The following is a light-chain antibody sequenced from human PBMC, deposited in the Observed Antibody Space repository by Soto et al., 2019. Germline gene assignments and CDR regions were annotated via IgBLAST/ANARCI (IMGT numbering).Light chain of an antibody. CDR3: SSYTTSNTRQIV. J-gene: IGLJ1*01. CDR2: DVS. CDR1: SSDVGGYNY. V-gene: IGLV2-14*03. Sequence: ALTQPASVSGSPGQSITISCTGTSSDVGGYNYVSWYQHHPGKAPKLMIFDVSNRPSGVSNRFPGSKSGNTASLTISGLQPEDEADYYCSSYTTSNTRQIVFGTGTKVTV.